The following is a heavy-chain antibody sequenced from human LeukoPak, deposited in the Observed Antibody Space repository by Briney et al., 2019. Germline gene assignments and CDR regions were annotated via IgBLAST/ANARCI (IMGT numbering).Heavy chain of an antibody. J-gene: IGHJ4*02. D-gene: IGHD3-16*02. Sequence: SQTLSLTCTVSGGSISSGGYYWSWIRQHPGKGLEWIGYIYYSGSTYYNPSLKSRVTISVDTSKNQFSLKLSSVTAADTAVYYCARGYLVGVWGSYRLPFDYWGQGTLVTVSS. CDR3: ARGYLVGVWGSYRLPFDY. V-gene: IGHV4-31*03. CDR1: GGSISSGGYY. CDR2: IYYSGST.